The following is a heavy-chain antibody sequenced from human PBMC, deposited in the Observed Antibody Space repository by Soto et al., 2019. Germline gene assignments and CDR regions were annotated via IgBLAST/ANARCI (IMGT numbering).Heavy chain of an antibody. CDR2: ISGGGGGT. V-gene: IGHV3-23*01. J-gene: IGHJ4*02. CDR1: GFTFSSYA. Sequence: GGSLRLSCAASGFTFSSYALNWVRQAPGKGLQWVSGISGGGGGTHYTDSVKGRFTISRDNSKNTLFLQMNSLRAEDTAVYFCAKGSHYDILTAYHAFDFWGPGTLVTVS. CDR3: AKGSHYDILTAYHAFDF. D-gene: IGHD3-9*01.